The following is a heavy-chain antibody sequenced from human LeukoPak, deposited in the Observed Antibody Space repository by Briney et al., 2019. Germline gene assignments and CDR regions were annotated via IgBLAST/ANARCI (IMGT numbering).Heavy chain of an antibody. CDR1: GFTFSSYN. CDR2: ISRSSTQI. D-gene: IGHD6-13*01. CDR3: ARSAGSSWYGLDV. J-gene: IGHJ6*02. V-gene: IGHV3-21*01. Sequence: GGSLRLSCAASGFTFSSYNMHWVRQAPGKGGEGVSSISRSSTQIYYADFVKGRSTISRENAKNSLYLQVNSLRAEDTSVYYCARSAGSSWYGLDVWGQGTTVTVSS.